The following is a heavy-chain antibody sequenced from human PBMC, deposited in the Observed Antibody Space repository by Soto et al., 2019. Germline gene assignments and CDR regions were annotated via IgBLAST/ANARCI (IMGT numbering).Heavy chain of an antibody. J-gene: IGHJ3*02. CDR2: MHPSGDST. CDR1: GYTFTNYY. Sequence: QVQLVQSGAEVKKPGASVKISCKASGYTFTNYYLHWVRQAPGQGLEWMGVMHPSGDSTTFALKFQGRVTMTSDTSTSTVSMELSSLRSEDTGMYYCARPGSSCWYDAFDIWGQGTMVTVSS. CDR3: ARPGSSCWYDAFDI. V-gene: IGHV1-46*03. D-gene: IGHD6-19*01.